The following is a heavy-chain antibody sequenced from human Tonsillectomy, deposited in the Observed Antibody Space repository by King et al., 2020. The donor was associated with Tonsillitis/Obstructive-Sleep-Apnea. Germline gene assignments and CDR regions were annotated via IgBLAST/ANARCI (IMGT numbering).Heavy chain of an antibody. D-gene: IGHD6-19*01. J-gene: IGHJ1*01. Sequence: VQLVESGGGVVQPGRSLRLSCAASGFTFTTYGMHWVRQAPGKGLEWVAVITYDGSNKYYADSVKGRFTISRDNSKNTLFLQMNSLRAEDTAVYYCAKGVTVAATYFHHWGQGTLVTVSS. V-gene: IGHV3-30*18. CDR2: ITYDGSNK. CDR3: AKGVTVAATYFHH. CDR1: GFTFTTYG.